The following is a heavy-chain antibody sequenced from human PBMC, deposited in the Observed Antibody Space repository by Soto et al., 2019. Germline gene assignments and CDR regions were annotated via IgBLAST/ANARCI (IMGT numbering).Heavy chain of an antibody. CDR2: IWYDGSNK. D-gene: IGHD6-6*01. CDR3: ARDLSPLYSSSPTYYFDY. Sequence: PGGSLRLSCAASGFTFSSYGMHWVRQAPGKGLEWVAVIWYDGSNKYYADSVKGRFTISRDNSKNTLYLQMNSLRAEDTAVYYCARDLSPLYSSSPTYYFDYWGQGTLVTVSS. J-gene: IGHJ4*02. CDR1: GFTFSSYG. V-gene: IGHV3-33*01.